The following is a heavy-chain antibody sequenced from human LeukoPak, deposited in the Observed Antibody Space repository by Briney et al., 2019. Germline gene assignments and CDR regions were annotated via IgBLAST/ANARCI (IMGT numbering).Heavy chain of an antibody. Sequence: PSETLSLTCTVSGGSISSSSYYWGWIRQPPGKGLEWIGSIYYSGSTYYNPSLKNRVTISVDTSKNQFSLKLSSVTAADTAVYYCARQVPDYYDSSGFLDYWGQGTLVTVSS. CDR3: ARQVPDYYDSSGFLDY. V-gene: IGHV4-39*01. J-gene: IGHJ4*02. CDR1: GGSISSSSYY. CDR2: IYYSGST. D-gene: IGHD3-22*01.